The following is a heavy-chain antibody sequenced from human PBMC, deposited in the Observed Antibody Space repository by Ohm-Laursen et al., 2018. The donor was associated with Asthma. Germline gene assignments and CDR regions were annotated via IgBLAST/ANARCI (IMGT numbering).Heavy chain of an antibody. V-gene: IGHV4-39*01. Sequence: SETLSLTCTVSGDSISSSRSYWGWIRQPPGKGLDWIGIISSEGSTYYNPSLGSRLTMSVDTSKTLVSLTLSSVAVADTAMYYCAFCSGGTCYHGVFDFWGQGPMVTVSS. J-gene: IGHJ3*01. CDR3: AFCSGGTCYHGVFDF. D-gene: IGHD2-15*01. CDR2: ISSEGST. CDR1: GDSISSSRSY.